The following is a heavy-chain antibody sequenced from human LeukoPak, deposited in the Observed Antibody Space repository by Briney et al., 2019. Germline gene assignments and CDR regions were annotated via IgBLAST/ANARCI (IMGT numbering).Heavy chain of an antibody. V-gene: IGHV3-21*01. J-gene: IGHJ4*02. CDR1: GFTFSSYS. Sequence: GGSLRLSCAASGFTFSSYSMNWVRQAPGKGLEWVSSISSSSSYIYYADSVKGGFTISRDNAKHSLYLQMNSRRDEDTAVYYCARVLVGATQDFDYWGQRAIVTHSS. CDR2: ISSSSSYI. D-gene: IGHD1-26*01. CDR3: ARVLVGATQDFDY.